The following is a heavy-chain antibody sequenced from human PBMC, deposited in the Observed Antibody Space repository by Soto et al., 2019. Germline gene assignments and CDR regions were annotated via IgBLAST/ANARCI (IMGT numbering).Heavy chain of an antibody. CDR2: IYYSGSA. V-gene: IGHV4-30-4*01. CDR1: GGSISSGDYY. Sequence: SETLSLTCTVSGGSISSGDYYWSWIRQPPRKGLEWIGYIYYSGSAYYNPSLKSRVTISVDTSKNQFSLKLSSVTAADTAVYYCARGYYYYDSSGYWYPNWFDPWGQGTLVTVSS. CDR3: ARGYYYYDSSGYWYPNWFDP. D-gene: IGHD3-22*01. J-gene: IGHJ5*02.